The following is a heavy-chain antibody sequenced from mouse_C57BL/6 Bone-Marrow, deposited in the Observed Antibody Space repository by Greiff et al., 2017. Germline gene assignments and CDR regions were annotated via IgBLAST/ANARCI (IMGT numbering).Heavy chain of an antibody. V-gene: IGHV5-9*01. CDR3: ARQEVYYGSSYVYFDY. D-gene: IGHD1-1*01. Sequence: EVQGVESGGGLVKPGGSLKLSCAASGFTFSSYTMSWVRQTPEKRLEWVATISGGGGNTYYPDSVKGLFTISRDNAKNTLYLQMSSLRSEDTALYYGARQEVYYGSSYVYFDYWGQGTTLTVSS. CDR1: GFTFSSYT. CDR2: ISGGGGNT. J-gene: IGHJ2*01.